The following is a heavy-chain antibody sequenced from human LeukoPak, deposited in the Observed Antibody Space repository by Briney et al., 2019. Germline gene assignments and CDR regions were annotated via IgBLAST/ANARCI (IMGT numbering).Heavy chain of an antibody. D-gene: IGHD3-10*01. CDR3: ARDWRFGSYYYYGMDV. CDR2: IYYSGST. Sequence: SETLSLTCTVSGGSISSSNYNWGWIRQPPGKGLEWVGSIYYSGSTYYNPSLKSRVTISVDTSKNQFSLKLSSVTAADTAVYYCARDWRFGSYYYYGMDVWGQGTTVTVSS. CDR1: GGSISSSNYN. V-gene: IGHV4-39*07. J-gene: IGHJ6*02.